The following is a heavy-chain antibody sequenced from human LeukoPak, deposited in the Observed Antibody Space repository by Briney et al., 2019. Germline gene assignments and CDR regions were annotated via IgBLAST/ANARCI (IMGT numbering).Heavy chain of an antibody. J-gene: IGHJ4*02. V-gene: IGHV4-34*01. CDR2: INHSGST. CDR3: ARRDFWSGYYKKSKPSNYFDY. D-gene: IGHD3-3*01. CDR1: GGSFSGYY. Sequence: PSETLSLTRAVYGGSFSGYYWSWIRQPPGKGLEWIGEINHSGSTNYNPSLKSRVTISVDTSKNQFSLKLSSVTAADTAVYYCARRDFWSGYYKKSKPSNYFDYWGQGTLVTVSS.